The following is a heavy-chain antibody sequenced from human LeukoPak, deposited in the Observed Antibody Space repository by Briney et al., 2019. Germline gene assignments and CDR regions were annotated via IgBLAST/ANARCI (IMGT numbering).Heavy chain of an antibody. V-gene: IGHV4-28*03. D-gene: IGHD2-15*01. J-gene: IGHJ2*01. CDR2: IYYSGST. Sequence: ESGPTLVNPSDTLSLTCAVSDYSISNNNWWGWIRQPPGKGLEWIGYIYYSGSTYYNPSLKSRVTMSVDTSKNQFSLKLSSVTAADTAVYYCARVVLDIVVVVAATPEWYFDLWGRGTLVTVSS. CDR3: ARVVLDIVVVVAATPEWYFDL. CDR1: DYSISNNNW.